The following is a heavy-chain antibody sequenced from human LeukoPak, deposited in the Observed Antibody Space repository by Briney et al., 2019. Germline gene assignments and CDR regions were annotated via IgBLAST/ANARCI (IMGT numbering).Heavy chain of an antibody. D-gene: IGHD3-22*01. J-gene: IGHJ2*01. CDR2: INPSGGST. CDR3: ARAKRDYDSSGYYYIRYFDL. V-gene: IGHV1-46*01. Sequence: GASVKASCKASGYTFTSYYMHWVRQAPGQGLEWMGIINPSGGSTSYAQKFQGRVTMTRDMSTSTVYMELSSLRSEDTAVYYCARAKRDYDSSGYYYIRYFDLWGRGTLVTVSS. CDR1: GYTFTSYY.